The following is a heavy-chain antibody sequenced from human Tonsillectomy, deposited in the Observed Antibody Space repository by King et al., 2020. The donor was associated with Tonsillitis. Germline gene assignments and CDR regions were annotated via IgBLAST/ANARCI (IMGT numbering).Heavy chain of an antibody. CDR2: IKSKTDGGTT. CDR3: TTDRTAMAIHRPSYYYYYMDV. Sequence: DVQLVESGGGLVKPGGSLRLSCAASGFTFSNAWMNWVRQAPGKGLEWVGRIKSKTDGGTTDYAAPVKGRFTISRDDSKNTLYLQMNSLETEDTAVYYCTTDRTAMAIHRPSYYYYYMDVWGKGTTVTVSS. V-gene: IGHV3-15*07. D-gene: IGHD5-18*01. J-gene: IGHJ6*03. CDR1: GFTFSNAW.